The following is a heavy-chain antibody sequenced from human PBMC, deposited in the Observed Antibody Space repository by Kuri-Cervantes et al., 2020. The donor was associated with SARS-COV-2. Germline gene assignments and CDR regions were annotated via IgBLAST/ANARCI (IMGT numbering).Heavy chain of an antibody. Sequence: ASVKVSCKASGYTFTSYYMHWVRQAPGQGLEWMGIINPSGGSTSYAQKFQGRVTMTRDTSTSTVYMELSSLRSDDTAVYYCARAFCSSTSCYYFDYWGQGTLVTVSS. J-gene: IGHJ4*02. D-gene: IGHD2-2*01. CDR1: GYTFTSYY. CDR3: ARAFCSSTSCYYFDY. CDR2: INPSGGST. V-gene: IGHV1-46*01.